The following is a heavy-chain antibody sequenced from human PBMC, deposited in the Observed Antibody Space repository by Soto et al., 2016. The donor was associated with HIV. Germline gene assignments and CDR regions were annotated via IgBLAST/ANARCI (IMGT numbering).Heavy chain of an antibody. J-gene: IGHJ4*02. D-gene: IGHD3-10*01. CDR2: ISPYNGNT. V-gene: IGHV1-18*01. CDR3: ARETYGSGSYSDK. Sequence: QVQLVQSEAEVKKPGASVKVSCKTSGYTFTTYGISWIRQAPGQGLEWMGWISPYNGNTDYAQNVQGRVTITTDTSTRTAYMELRSLRSDDTATYYCARETYGSGSYSDKWGQGTLVTVSS. CDR1: GYTFTTYG.